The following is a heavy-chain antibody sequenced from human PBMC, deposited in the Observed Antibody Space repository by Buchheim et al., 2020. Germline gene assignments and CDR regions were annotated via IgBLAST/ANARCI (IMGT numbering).Heavy chain of an antibody. CDR2: IYYSGST. D-gene: IGHD3-3*01. J-gene: IGHJ4*02. CDR1: GGSISSYY. Sequence: QVQLQESGPGLVKPSETLSLTCTVSGGSISSYYWSWIRQPPGKGLEWIGYIYYSGSTNYNPSLKSRVTISVDTSKNQFSLKLSSVTAADTAVYYCAGRSGYYSVSFDYWGQGTL. V-gene: IGHV4-59*01. CDR3: AGRSGYYSVSFDY.